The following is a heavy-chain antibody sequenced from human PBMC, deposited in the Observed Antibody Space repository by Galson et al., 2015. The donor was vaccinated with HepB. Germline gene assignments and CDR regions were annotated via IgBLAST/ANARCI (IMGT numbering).Heavy chain of an antibody. CDR3: AKGRVTSWYYFDY. CDR2: ISSSSTTI. CDR1: TFIFSTYS. V-gene: IGHV3-48*04. Sequence: SLRLSCAASTFIFSTYSMDWVRQAPGKGLEWVSYISSSSTTIYYADSVKGRFTISRDNAKNTLSLQMNSLRAEDTALHCCAKGRVTSWYYFDYWGQGTLVTVSS. D-gene: IGHD2-2*01. J-gene: IGHJ4*02.